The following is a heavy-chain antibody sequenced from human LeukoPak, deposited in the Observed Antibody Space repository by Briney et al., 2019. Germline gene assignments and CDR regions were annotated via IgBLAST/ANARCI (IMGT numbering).Heavy chain of an antibody. CDR2: ISDIGSI. D-gene: IGHD2-8*02. V-gene: IGHV4-59*08. CDR1: GGSISSNY. Sequence: SETLSLTCTVSGGSISSNYWSWIRQPPGKGLEWIAYISDIGSINYNPSLKSRVTISLDTSKNQFSLKLSSVTAADTAVYYCAGHHPRNTVGFWGQGTLVTVSS. J-gene: IGHJ4*02. CDR3: AGHHPRNTVGF.